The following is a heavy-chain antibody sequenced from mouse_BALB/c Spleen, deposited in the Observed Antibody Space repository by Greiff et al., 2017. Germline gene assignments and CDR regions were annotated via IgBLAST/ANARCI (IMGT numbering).Heavy chain of an antibody. J-gene: IGHJ1*01. CDR1: GFSLTSYG. D-gene: IGHD1-1*01. CDR2: IWSGGST. CDR3: ARNYYGSSWGYFDV. V-gene: IGHV2-2*02. Sequence: VQLVESGPGLVQPSQSLSITCTVSGFSLTSYGVHWVRQSPGKGLEWLGVIWSGGSTDYNAAFISRLSISKDNSKSQVFFKMNSLQANDTAIYYCARNYYGSSWGYFDVWGAGTTVTVSS.